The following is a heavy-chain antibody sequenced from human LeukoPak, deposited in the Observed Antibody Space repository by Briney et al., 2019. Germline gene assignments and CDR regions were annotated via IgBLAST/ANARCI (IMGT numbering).Heavy chain of an antibody. D-gene: IGHD2-2*01. J-gene: IGHJ6*03. V-gene: IGHV3-23*01. Sequence: GGSLRLSCAASGFTFSAYGMSWVRQSPRKGLEWVSGVSGADGTTYYADSVKGQFTISRDNSKSTLYLQMNNLRAEDTAVYYCAKHWSYCSTTSCFFNYYYYYMDVWGKGTTVTVSS. CDR3: AKHWSYCSTTSCFFNYYYYYMDV. CDR2: VSGADGTT. CDR1: GFTFSAYG.